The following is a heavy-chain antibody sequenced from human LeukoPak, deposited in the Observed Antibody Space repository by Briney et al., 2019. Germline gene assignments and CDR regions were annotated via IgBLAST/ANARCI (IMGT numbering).Heavy chain of an antibody. CDR1: GFTFSSYW. CDR2: IKQDGGEK. Sequence: GGSLRLSCAASGFTFSSYWMSWVRQAPGKGLEWVANIKQDGGEKYYVDSVKGRFTISRDNAKNSLYLQMNSLRAEDTAVYYCARERGYSYGYGGYNWFDPWGQGTLVTVSS. D-gene: IGHD5-18*01. CDR3: ARERGYSYGYGGYNWFDP. V-gene: IGHV3-7*01. J-gene: IGHJ5*02.